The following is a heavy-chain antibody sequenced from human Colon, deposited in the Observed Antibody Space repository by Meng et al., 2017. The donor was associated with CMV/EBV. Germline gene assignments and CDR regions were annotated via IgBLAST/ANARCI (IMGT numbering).Heavy chain of an antibody. Sequence: KISCRGSGFTFTTYWIAWVRQVPGQGLEWMGWVVLVSGNTHFAPEFRGRATISWDMSASTSHMELSTLRTDDTAVYFCVGGDGPNKYFTFWGQGTLVTVSS. CDR2: VVLVSGNT. CDR1: GFTFTTYW. CDR3: VGGDGPNKYFTF. J-gene: IGHJ4*02. D-gene: IGHD2-21*02. V-gene: IGHV1-58*02.